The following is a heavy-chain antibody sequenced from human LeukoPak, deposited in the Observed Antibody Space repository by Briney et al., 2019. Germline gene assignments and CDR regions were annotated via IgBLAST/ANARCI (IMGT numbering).Heavy chain of an antibody. V-gene: IGHV3-21*01. J-gene: IGHJ4*02. CDR2: ISSSSSYI. CDR1: GFTFSSYS. D-gene: IGHD2-2*01. CDR3: ARDLEYCSSTSCYLFDY. Sequence: GGSLRLSCAASGFTFSSYSMNWVRQAPGKRLEWVSSISSSSSYIYYADSVKGRFTISRDNAKNSLYLQMNSLRAEDTAVYYCARDLEYCSSTSCYLFDYWGQGTLVTVSS.